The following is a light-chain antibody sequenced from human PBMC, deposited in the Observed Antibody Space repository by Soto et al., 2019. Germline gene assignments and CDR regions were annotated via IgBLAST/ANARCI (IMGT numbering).Light chain of an antibody. CDR3: QQTRTVPPEWT. Sequence: DIQMTQSPSTLSGSVGDRVTITCRASQTISSWLAWYQQKPGKAPRLLIFATSNLQSGVPSRFSGSGSGTHFTLSISSLQPEDSATYYCQQTRTVPPEWTFGQGTKV. CDR1: QTISSW. J-gene: IGKJ1*01. V-gene: IGKV1-12*01. CDR2: ATS.